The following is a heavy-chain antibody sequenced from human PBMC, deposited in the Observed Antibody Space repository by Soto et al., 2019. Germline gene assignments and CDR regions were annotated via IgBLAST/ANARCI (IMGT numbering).Heavy chain of an antibody. CDR3: ASGPAEGEGATYY. V-gene: IGHV1-8*01. CDR1: GYTFTDYD. CDR2: MNPDNGNT. J-gene: IGHJ4*02. D-gene: IGHD1-26*01. Sequence: QVQLVQSGAEVKKPGASVKVSCKASGYTFTDYDVNWVRQAPGQGLEWMGWMNPDNGNTGYAQKFQGRITITRDTSIRTAYMDLSSRRPEDTAVYYCASGPAEGEGATYYWGQGTLVTVSS.